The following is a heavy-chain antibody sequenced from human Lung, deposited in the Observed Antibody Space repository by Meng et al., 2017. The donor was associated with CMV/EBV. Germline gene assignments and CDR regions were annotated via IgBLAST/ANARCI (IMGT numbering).Heavy chain of an antibody. D-gene: IGHD2-2*02. CDR3: PGREVVVVPAAIAPVEYAGMDV. CDR1: GGTFSSYT. Sequence: SVXVSXXASGGTFSSYTISWVRQAPGQGLEWMGGIHPILGIANYAQKFQGRVTITADESTSTAYMELSSLRSEYTAAYYCPGREVVVVPAAIAPVEYAGMDVWGQGXTVTVSS. J-gene: IGHJ6*02. V-gene: IGHV1-69*10. CDR2: IHPILGIA.